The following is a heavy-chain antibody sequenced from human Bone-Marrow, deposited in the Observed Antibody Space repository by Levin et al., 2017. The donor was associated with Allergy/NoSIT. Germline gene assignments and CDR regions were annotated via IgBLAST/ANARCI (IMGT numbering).Heavy chain of an antibody. D-gene: IGHD5-12*01. V-gene: IGHV3-23*01. CDR2: ISGSGGST. Sequence: GESLKISCAASGFTFSNYAMSWVRQAPGKGLEWVSAISGSGGSTYYADSVKGRFTISRDNSKNTLFLQMNSLRAEDSAVYYCAKEDGYDSYYDSFDIWGQGTMVTVSS. CDR3: AKEDGYDSYYDSFDI. CDR1: GFTFSNYA. J-gene: IGHJ3*02.